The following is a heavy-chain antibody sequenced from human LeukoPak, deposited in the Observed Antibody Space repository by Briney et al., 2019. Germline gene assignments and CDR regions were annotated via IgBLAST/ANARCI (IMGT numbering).Heavy chain of an antibody. D-gene: IGHD3-22*01. V-gene: IGHV1-18*01. Sequence: GASVKVSCKASGYTFTSYGISWVRQAPGQGLEWMGWISAYNGNTNYAQKLQGRVTMTTDTSTSTAYMELRSLRSDDTAVYYCARDTSAVGSSGSSVSDYWGQGTLVTVSS. CDR3: ARDTSAVGSSGSSVSDY. CDR1: GYTFTSYG. CDR2: ISAYNGNT. J-gene: IGHJ4*02.